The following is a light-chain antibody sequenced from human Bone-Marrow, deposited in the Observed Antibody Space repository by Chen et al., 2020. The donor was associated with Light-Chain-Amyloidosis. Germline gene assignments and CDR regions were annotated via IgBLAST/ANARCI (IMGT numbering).Light chain of an antibody. CDR1: SSDFGSYNR. J-gene: IGLJ2*01. CDR2: EVS. V-gene: IGLV2-18*02. CDR3: SSYSSGSTFVI. Sequence: QSALTPPLSVSGSPGQSVTISCTGSSSDFGSYNRVPWYQQPPGTVPKLWIYEVSNRPSGVPDRFSASKSGNTASLTISGLQAEDEADYYCSSYSSGSTFVIFGGGTKLTVL.